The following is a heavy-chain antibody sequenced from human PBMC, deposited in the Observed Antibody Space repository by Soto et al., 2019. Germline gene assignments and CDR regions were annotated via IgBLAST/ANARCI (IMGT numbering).Heavy chain of an antibody. CDR1: GFIFSTYG. D-gene: IGHD1-26*01. Sequence: QVQLVESGGGVVQPGRSLRLSCAASGFIFSTYGMHWVRQAQGKGLEWVAVIWYDGSNKYYADSVRGRFTISRDNSKNTLFLQLNSLRAEDTAVYYCARAVGPFDYWGQGTLVTVSS. V-gene: IGHV3-33*01. J-gene: IGHJ4*02. CDR2: IWYDGSNK. CDR3: ARAVGPFDY.